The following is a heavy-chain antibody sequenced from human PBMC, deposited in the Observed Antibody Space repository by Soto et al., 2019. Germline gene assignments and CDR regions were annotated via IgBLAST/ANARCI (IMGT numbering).Heavy chain of an antibody. D-gene: IGHD6-13*01. CDR3: ARYSSSWYSSSYNLFDT. CDR2: IYYSGST. CDR1: GGSISSYY. J-gene: IGHJ5*02. V-gene: IGHV4-59*01. Sequence: PSETLSLTCTVSGGSISSYYWSWIRQPPGKGLEWIGYIYYSGSTNYNPSLKSRVTISVDTSKNQFSLKLSSVTAADTAVYYCARYSSSWYSSSYNLFDTWGQATMVTVSS.